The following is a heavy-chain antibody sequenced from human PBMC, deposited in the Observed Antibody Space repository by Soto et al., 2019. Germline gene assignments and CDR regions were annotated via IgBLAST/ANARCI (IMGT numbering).Heavy chain of an antibody. J-gene: IGHJ4*02. CDR2: IYYSGST. Sequence: SETLSLTCTVSGGSISSSSYYWGWIRQPPGKGLEWIGSIYYSGSTYYNPSLKSRVTISVDTSKNQFSLKLSSVTAADTAVYYCASLYYYDSSGYYQNYWGQGTLVTVSS. CDR1: GGSISSSSYY. CDR3: ASLYYYDSSGYYQNY. V-gene: IGHV4-39*01. D-gene: IGHD3-22*01.